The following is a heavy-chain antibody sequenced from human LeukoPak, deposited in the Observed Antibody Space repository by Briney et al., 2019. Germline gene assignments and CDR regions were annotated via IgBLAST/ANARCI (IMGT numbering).Heavy chain of an antibody. Sequence: PGGSLSLSCAASGLTVSSKFINWVRQAPGKGVEWVSVIYPGGTTYDADSVKGRFTISRDSSKNTLYLEMNSLRAEDTAVYYCARDGRQRVAGNYKYDGMDVLGQGTTVTVSS. J-gene: IGHJ6*02. V-gene: IGHV3-53*01. CDR3: ARDGRQRVAGNYKYDGMDV. D-gene: IGHD6-19*01. CDR1: GLTVSSKF. CDR2: IYPGGTT.